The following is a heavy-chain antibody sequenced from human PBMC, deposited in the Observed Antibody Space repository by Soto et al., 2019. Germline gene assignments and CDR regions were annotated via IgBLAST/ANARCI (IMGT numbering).Heavy chain of an antibody. CDR2: INAGNGNT. V-gene: IGHV1-3*05. CDR3: AMSIVVVTALDY. D-gene: IGHD2-21*02. J-gene: IGHJ4*02. Sequence: QVQLVQSGAEEKKPGASVKVSCKASGYTFTSYAMHWVRQAPGQRLEWMGWINAGNGNTKYSPKFQGRVTITRDTSASSAYMELSSLRSEDTAVYYCAMSIVVVTALDYWGQGTLVTVSS. CDR1: GYTFTSYA.